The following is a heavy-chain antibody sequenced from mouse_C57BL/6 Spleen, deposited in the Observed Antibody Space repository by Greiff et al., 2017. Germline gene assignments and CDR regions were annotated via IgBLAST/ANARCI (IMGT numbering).Heavy chain of an antibody. CDR3: ARGDSNCGGYFDY. D-gene: IGHD2-5*01. V-gene: IGHV1-64*01. J-gene: IGHJ2*01. CDR2: IHPNSGST. CDR1: GYTFTSYW. Sequence: VQLQQPGAELVKPGASVKLSCKASGYTFTSYWMHWVKQRPGQGLEWIGMIHPNSGSTNYNEKFKSKATLTVDKSSSTAYMQLSSLTSEDSAVYYCARGDSNCGGYFDYWGQGTTLTVSS.